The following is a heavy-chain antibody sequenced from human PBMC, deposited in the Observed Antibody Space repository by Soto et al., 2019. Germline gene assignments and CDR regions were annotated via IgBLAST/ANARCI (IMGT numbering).Heavy chain of an antibody. Sequence: QVQLQESGPGLVKPSETLSLTCTVSGGSISSYYWSWIRQPPGKGLEWIGYIYYSGSTNYNPSLKSRVTISVDTSKNQFSLKLSSVTAADTAVYYCARLQTTENFDYWGQGTLVTVSS. D-gene: IGHD4-4*01. CDR3: ARLQTTENFDY. CDR2: IYYSGST. J-gene: IGHJ4*02. CDR1: GGSISSYY. V-gene: IGHV4-59*08.